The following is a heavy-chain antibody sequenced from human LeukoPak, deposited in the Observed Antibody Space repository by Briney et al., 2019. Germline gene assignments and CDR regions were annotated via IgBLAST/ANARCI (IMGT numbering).Heavy chain of an antibody. CDR1: GYTFTLYA. J-gene: IGHJ4*02. CDR3: ARDAYYYDSSGYFDY. CDR2: INAGNGYT. V-gene: IGHV1-3*01. Sequence: ASVKVSCKASGYTFTLYAIHWVRQAPGQRLEWMGWINAGNGYTKSSQKFQGRVTITRDTSASTTFMELSGLRPEDTALYYCARDAYYYDSSGYFDYWGQGTLVTVSS. D-gene: IGHD3-22*01.